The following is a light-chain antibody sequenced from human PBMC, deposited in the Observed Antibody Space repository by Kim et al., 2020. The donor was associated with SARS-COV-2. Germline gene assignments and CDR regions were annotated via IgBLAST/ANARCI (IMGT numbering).Light chain of an antibody. Sequence: QSITISCTETSSDVGGYNYVSWYQQHPGKAPKLMIYDVSNRPSGVSNRFSGSKSGNTASLTISGLQAEDEADYYCSSYTSSSTLEVFGTGTKVTVL. V-gene: IGLV2-14*03. CDR1: SSDVGGYNY. CDR2: DVS. J-gene: IGLJ1*01. CDR3: SSYTSSSTLEV.